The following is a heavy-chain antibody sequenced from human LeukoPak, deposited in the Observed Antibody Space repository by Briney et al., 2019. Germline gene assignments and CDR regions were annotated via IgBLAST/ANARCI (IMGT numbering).Heavy chain of an antibody. V-gene: IGHV3-23*01. Sequence: GGSLRLSCAASGFTFSDYAMSWVRQAPGKGLEWVSTASYYVGKQYHADSVRGRFTVSRDNSRNTVSLQMSSLRVEDTGIYYCAKAGIGEDGAGFLCEYWGQGTLVTVSS. CDR3: AKAGIGEDGAGFLCEY. D-gene: IGHD1-1*01. J-gene: IGHJ4*02. CDR1: GFTFSDYA. CDR2: ASYYVGKQ.